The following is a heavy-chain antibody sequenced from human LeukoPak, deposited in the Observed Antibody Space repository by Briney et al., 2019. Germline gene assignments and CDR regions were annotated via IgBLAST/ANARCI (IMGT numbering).Heavy chain of an antibody. D-gene: IGHD2-2*03. V-gene: IGHV3-66*02. CDR2: FYSGGST. J-gene: IGHJ2*01. CDR1: GFTVSNTF. Sequence: GGSLRLSCAASGFTVSNTFIIWVRQAPGKGLEWVSDFYSGGSTYYADSVKGRFTISRDDSKNTVYLQMNSLRAEDTALYYCARAGTLGYWYFDLWGRGTLVTVSS. CDR3: ARAGTLGYWYFDL.